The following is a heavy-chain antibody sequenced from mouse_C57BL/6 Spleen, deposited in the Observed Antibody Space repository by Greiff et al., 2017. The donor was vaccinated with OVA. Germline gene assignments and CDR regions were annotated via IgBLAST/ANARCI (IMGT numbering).Heavy chain of an antibody. CDR3: ASHSSEAMDY. CDR1: GYAFSSSW. J-gene: IGHJ4*01. Sequence: VQLQQSGPELVKPGASVKISCKASGYAFSSSWMNWVKQRPGKGLEWIGRIYPGDGDTTYDGKFKGKATLTADKSSSTAYMQLSSLTSEDSAVYFCASHSSEAMDYWGQGTSVTVSS. CDR2: IYPGDGDT. D-gene: IGHD3-2*02. V-gene: IGHV1-82*01.